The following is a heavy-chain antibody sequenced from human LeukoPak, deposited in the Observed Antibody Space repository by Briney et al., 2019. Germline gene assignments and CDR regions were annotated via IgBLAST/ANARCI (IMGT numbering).Heavy chain of an antibody. Sequence: PSETLSLTCAVYGGSFSGYYWSWIRQPPGKGLEWIGEINHSGSTNYNPSLKSRVTISVDTSKNQFSLKLSSVTAADMAVYYCARYSAAAASYFDYWGQGTLVTVSS. J-gene: IGHJ4*02. CDR3: ARYSAAAASYFDY. V-gene: IGHV4-34*01. D-gene: IGHD6-13*01. CDR2: INHSGST. CDR1: GGSFSGYY.